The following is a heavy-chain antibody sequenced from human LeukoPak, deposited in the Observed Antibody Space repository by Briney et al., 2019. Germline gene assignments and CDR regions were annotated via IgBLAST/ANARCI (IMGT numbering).Heavy chain of an antibody. CDR2: MNPNSGNT. CDR3: ARRSFDWFLSGWFDP. J-gene: IGHJ5*02. V-gene: IGHV1-8*01. CDR1: GYTFTSYD. Sequence: ASVKVSCKSSGYTFTSYDINWVRQATGQGLEWMGWMNPNSGNTGYAQKFQGRVTMARNTSISTAYMELSNLRSDDTAVYYWARRSFDWFLSGWFDPCGQGTLVTVSS. D-gene: IGHD3-9*01.